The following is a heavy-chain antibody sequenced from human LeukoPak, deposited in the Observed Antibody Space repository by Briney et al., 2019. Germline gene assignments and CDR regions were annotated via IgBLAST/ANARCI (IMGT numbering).Heavy chain of an antibody. CDR2: INPNSGGT. Sequence: ASVKVSCKASGYTFTGYYMHWVRQAPGQGLEWMGWINPNSGGTNYAQKFQGRVTMTRDTSISTAYMELSRLRSDDTAVYYCARDRGGSSSWYGKYYFDYWGQGTLVTVSS. D-gene: IGHD6-13*01. J-gene: IGHJ4*02. CDR1: GYTFTGYY. CDR3: ARDRGGSSSWYGKYYFDY. V-gene: IGHV1-2*02.